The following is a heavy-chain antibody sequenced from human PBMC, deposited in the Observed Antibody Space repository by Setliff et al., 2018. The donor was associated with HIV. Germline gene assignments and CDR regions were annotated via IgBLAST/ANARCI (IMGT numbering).Heavy chain of an antibody. Sequence: GESLKISCAASVFTFNNYGMNWVRQAPGKGLEWVAFIRYDGSQKYYVDSVKGRFTISRDNSKNTLYLQMSSLRVEDTAVYYCAKDVCSGAYCYAYYYYGMDVWGQGTMVTVSS. CDR3: AKDVCSGAYCYAYYYYGMDV. CDR2: IRYDGSQK. J-gene: IGHJ6*02. D-gene: IGHD2-15*01. CDR1: VFTFNNYG. V-gene: IGHV3-30*02.